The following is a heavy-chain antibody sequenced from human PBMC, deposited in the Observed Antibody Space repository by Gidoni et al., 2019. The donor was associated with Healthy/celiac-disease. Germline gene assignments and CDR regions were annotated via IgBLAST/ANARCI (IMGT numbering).Heavy chain of an antibody. V-gene: IGHV1-18*01. CDR1: GYTFTSYG. CDR2: ISAYNGNT. CDR3: ARDEWLAARSHFDY. D-gene: IGHD5-12*01. Sequence: QVHLVQSGAEVKKPGASVKVCCEASGYTFTSYGSSWVRQAPGQGLEWMGWISAYNGNTNYAQKLQGRVTMTTDTSTSTAYMELRSLRSDDTAVYYCARDEWLAARSHFDYWGQVTLVTVSS. J-gene: IGHJ4*02.